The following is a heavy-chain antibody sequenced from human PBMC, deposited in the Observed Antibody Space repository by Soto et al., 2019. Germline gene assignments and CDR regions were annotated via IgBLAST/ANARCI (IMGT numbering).Heavy chain of an antibody. J-gene: IGHJ3*02. V-gene: IGHV4-59*01. D-gene: IGHD6-19*01. Sequence: SETLSLTCTVSGGSISSYYWSWIRQPPGKGLEWIGYIYYSGSTNYNPSLKSRVTISVDTSKNQFSLKLSSVTAADTAMYYCARDGSGEQWLVWNDAFDIWGQGTMVTVSS. CDR3: ARDGSGEQWLVWNDAFDI. CDR1: GGSISSYY. CDR2: IYYSGST.